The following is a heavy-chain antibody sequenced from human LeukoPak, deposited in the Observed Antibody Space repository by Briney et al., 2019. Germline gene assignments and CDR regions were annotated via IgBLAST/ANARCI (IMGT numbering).Heavy chain of an antibody. D-gene: IGHD1-26*01. V-gene: IGHV3-30*02. J-gene: IGHJ4*02. CDR2: KQNDGSTT. Sequence: GGSLRLSCAASGFTFSSYGMHWVRQAPGKGLEWVAFKQNDGSTTFYAESVKGRFTISRDNSKNTLYLQMNSLKAEDTAVYYCAKVRAPRQYYFDYWGQGTLVTVSS. CDR1: GFTFSSYG. CDR3: AKVRAPRQYYFDY.